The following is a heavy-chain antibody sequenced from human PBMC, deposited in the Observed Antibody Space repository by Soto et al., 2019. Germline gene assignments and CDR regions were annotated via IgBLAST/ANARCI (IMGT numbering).Heavy chain of an antibody. CDR1: GVNFSSYS. CDR2: IIPIFGTA. J-gene: IGHJ6*02. CDR3: ARLGSGYYKGGGHYYGMDV. D-gene: IGHD3-3*01. Sequence: SAKVSCKDPGVNFSSYSFSWVLQAPVRGLERMGGIIPIFGTANYAQKFQGRVTITADESTSTAYMELSSLRAEDTAVYYCARLGSGYYKGGGHYYGMDVWGQGTTVTVSS. V-gene: IGHV1-69*13.